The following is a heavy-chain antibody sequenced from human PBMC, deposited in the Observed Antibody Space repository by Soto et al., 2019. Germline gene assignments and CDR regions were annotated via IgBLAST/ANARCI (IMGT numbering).Heavy chain of an antibody. CDR2: ISAYNGNT. CDR3: ARGYCSSTSCYTRKNYYYGMDV. V-gene: IGHV1-18*01. D-gene: IGHD2-2*02. J-gene: IGHJ6*02. CDR1: GYTFTSYG. Sequence: ASVKVSCKASGYTFTSYGISWVRQAPGQGLEWMGWISAYNGNTNYAQKLQGRVTMTTDTSTSTAYMELRSPRSDDTAVYYCARGYCSSTSCYTRKNYYYGMDVWGQGTTVTVSS.